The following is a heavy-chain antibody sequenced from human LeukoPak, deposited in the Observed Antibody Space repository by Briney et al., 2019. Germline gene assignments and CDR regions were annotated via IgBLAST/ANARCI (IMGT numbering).Heavy chain of an antibody. J-gene: IGHJ2*01. CDR3: ARPAAAVPDWYFDL. CDR1: GYSISSGYY. V-gene: IGHV4-38-2*02. CDR2: IYHSGRT. Sequence: SETLSLTCTVSGYSISSGYYWGWIRQPPGKGLEWIGSIYHSGRTFYNPSLKSRVTISVDTSKNQFSLKLTSVTAADTAVYYCARPAAAVPDWYFDLWGRGTLVTVSS. D-gene: IGHD6-13*01.